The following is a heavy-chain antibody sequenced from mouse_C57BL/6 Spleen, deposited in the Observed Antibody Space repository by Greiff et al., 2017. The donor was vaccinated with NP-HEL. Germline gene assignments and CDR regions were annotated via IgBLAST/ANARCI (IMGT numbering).Heavy chain of an antibody. CDR2: IDPSDSYT. CDR3: ARPLYDGYYLYYAMGY. D-gene: IGHD2-3*01. CDR1: GYTFTSYW. Sequence: QVQLQQPGAELVMPGASVKLSCKASGYTFTSYWMHWVKQRPGQGLEWIGEIDPSDSYTNYNQKFKGKSTLTVDKSSSTAYMQLSSLTSEDSAVYYCARPLYDGYYLYYAMGYWGQGTSVTVSS. V-gene: IGHV1-69*01. J-gene: IGHJ4*01.